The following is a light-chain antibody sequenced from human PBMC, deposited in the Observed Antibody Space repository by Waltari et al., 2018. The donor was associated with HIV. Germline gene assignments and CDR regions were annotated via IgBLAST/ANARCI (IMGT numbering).Light chain of an antibody. CDR1: SSDVGAYNY. V-gene: IGLV2-8*01. J-gene: IGLJ2*01. Sequence: QSALAQPPSASGSAGQSVTISCTGTSSDVGAYNYVSWYQQHPGKSPKLIISDVTKRPSGVPDRFSGSKSGNTASLTVSGLQGEDEAEYYCSSYADSDTPVVFGGGTKLTVL. CDR3: SSYADSDTPVV. CDR2: DVT.